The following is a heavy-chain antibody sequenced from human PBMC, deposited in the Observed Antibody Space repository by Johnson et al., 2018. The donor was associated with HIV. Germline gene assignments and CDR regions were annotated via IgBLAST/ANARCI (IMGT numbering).Heavy chain of an antibody. CDR3: ARGYGVVIALLDAFDI. Sequence: QVRLVESGGGVVQPGRSLRLSCAASGFTLSSYAMHWVRQAPGKGLEWVAVISYDGSNKYYADSVKGRFTISRDNSKNTLYLQMNSLRAEDTAVYYCARGYGVVIALLDAFDIWGQGTMVTVSS. D-gene: IGHD2-21*01. V-gene: IGHV3-30*04. CDR1: GFTLSSYA. J-gene: IGHJ3*02. CDR2: ISYDGSNK.